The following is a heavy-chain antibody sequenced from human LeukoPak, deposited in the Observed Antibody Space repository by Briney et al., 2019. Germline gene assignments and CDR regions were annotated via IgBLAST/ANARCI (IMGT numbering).Heavy chain of an antibody. V-gene: IGHV3-23*01. J-gene: IGHJ4*02. CDR3: AIFLL. CDR2: ISGSGGRT. D-gene: IGHD2-21*01. Sequence: GGSVTLLCEVSGFALSGYTVNWVRQASGKGLEWVSTISGSGGRTYYADSVKGRFTISRDNAKNRLYLQMNSRRAEDTAVYYCAIFLLWAQGTLVTVSS. CDR1: GFALSGYT.